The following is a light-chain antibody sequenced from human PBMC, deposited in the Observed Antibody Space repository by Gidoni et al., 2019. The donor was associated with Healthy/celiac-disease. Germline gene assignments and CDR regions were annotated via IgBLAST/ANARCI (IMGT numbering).Light chain of an antibody. CDR2: EVS. CDR1: SSYIGGYNL. Sequence: QSALTQSASVSGSPGQSITISCTGTSSYIGGYNLVSWYQQHPGKAPSLMIYEVSQRPLGVSTRFSGSKSGYTASLTISGLQAEDEADYYCCSYAGSSSWVFGGGTKLTVL. CDR3: CSYAGSSSWV. J-gene: IGLJ3*02. V-gene: IGLV2-23*02.